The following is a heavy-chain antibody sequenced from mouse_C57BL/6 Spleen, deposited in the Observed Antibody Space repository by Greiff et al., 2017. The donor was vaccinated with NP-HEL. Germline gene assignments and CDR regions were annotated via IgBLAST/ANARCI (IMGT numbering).Heavy chain of an antibody. CDR3: ARTSDGYYFYWYFDV. CDR2: IYPRDGST. D-gene: IGHD2-3*01. V-gene: IGHV1-78*01. Sequence: VQLQQSDAELVKPGASVKISCKVSGYTFTDHTIHWMKQRPEQGLEWIGYIYPRDGSTKYNEKFKGKATLTADKSSSTAYMQLNSLTSEDSAVYFCARTSDGYYFYWYFDVWGTGTTVTVSS. CDR1: GYTFTDHT. J-gene: IGHJ1*03.